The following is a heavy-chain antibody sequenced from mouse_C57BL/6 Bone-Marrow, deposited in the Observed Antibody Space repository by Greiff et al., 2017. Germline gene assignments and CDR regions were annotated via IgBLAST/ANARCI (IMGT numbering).Heavy chain of an antibody. Sequence: VQLQQPGAELVKPGASVKMSCKASGYTFTSSWITWVKQRPGQGLEWIGDIYPGSGSTNYNEKFKSKSTLTVDTSSSTAYMQLSSLTSADSAVYYCARKVYYGLYFDYWGQGTTLTVSS. V-gene: IGHV1-55*01. CDR1: GYTFTSSW. J-gene: IGHJ2*01. CDR2: IYPGSGST. D-gene: IGHD2-1*01. CDR3: ARKVYYGLYFDY.